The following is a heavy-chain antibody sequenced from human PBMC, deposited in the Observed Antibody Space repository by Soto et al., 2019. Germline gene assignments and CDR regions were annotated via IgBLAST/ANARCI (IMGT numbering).Heavy chain of an antibody. CDR1: GFTFSSYE. Sequence: PGGSLRLSCAASGFTFSSYEMNWVRQAPGKGLEWVSYISSSGSTIYYADSVKGRFTISRDNAKNSLYLQMNSLRAEDTAVYYCARGRIFPYGMDVWGQGTTVTVSS. CDR3: ARGRIFPYGMDV. V-gene: IGHV3-48*03. D-gene: IGHD2-15*01. CDR2: ISSSGSTI. J-gene: IGHJ6*02.